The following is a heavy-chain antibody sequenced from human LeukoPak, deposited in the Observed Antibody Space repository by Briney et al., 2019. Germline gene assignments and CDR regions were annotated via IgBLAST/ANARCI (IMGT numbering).Heavy chain of an antibody. CDR2: ISSSSSYI. CDR3: ARAGYCSGGSCYHDFDY. D-gene: IGHD2-15*01. J-gene: IGHJ4*02. Sequence: KPGGSLRLSCAASGFTFSSYSMNWVRQAPGKGLEWDSSISSSSSYIYYADSVKGRFTISRDNAKNSLYLQMNSLRAEDTAVYYCARAGYCSGGSCYHDFDYWGQGTLVTVSS. V-gene: IGHV3-21*01. CDR1: GFTFSSYS.